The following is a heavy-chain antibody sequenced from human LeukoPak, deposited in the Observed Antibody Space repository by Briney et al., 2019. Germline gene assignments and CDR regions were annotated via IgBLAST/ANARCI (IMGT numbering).Heavy chain of an antibody. V-gene: IGHV3-7*01. CDR1: GFSFSAAW. D-gene: IGHD5-12*01. Sequence: HPGGSLRLSCEASGFSFSAAWMTWVRQAPGKGLEWVATIKNDGSDKYYVDSVKGRFTLSRDNAKNLVYLQMNSLRVEDTAVYYCVNLGDSDGGQGNLVTVSS. J-gene: IGHJ4*02. CDR2: IKNDGSDK. CDR3: VNLGDSD.